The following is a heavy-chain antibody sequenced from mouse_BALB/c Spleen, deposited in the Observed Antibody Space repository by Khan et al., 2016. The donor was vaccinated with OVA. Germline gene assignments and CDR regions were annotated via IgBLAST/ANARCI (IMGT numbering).Heavy chain of an antibody. CDR3: ARGGGGDRFAY. CDR2: ISTYYGDV. V-gene: IGHV1S137*01. Sequence: QVQLQQPGAELVRPGVSVKISCKGSGYTFTDFTMHWVKQSPTKSLEWIGVISTYYGDVTYNQKFKDKATMTVDKSSSTAYMELARLTSEDSAIYYCARGGGGDRFAYWGQGTLVTVSA. CDR1: GYTFTDFT. J-gene: IGHJ3*01.